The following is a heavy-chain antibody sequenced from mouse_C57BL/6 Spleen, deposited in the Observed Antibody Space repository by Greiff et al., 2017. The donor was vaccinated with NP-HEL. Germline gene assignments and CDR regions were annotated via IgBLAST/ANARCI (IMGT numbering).Heavy chain of an antibody. D-gene: IGHD4-1*01. Sequence: LQESGPELVKPGASVKISCKASGYAFSSSWMNWVKQRPGKGLEWIGRIYPGDGDTNYNGKFKGKATLTADKSSSTAYMQLSSLTSEDSAVYFCAAWDLAWFAYWGQGTLVTVSA. CDR3: AAWDLAWFAY. J-gene: IGHJ3*01. CDR2: IYPGDGDT. V-gene: IGHV1-82*01. CDR1: GYAFSSSW.